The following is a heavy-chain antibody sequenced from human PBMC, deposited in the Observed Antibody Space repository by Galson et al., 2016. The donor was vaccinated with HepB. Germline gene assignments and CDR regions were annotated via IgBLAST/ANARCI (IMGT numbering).Heavy chain of an antibody. CDR1: GFPFSDHY. Sequence: SLRLSCAASGFPFSDHYMYWVRQAPGKGLEWVGRSRNKANSYTTEYAASVKGRFTISRDDSESSLYLQMNSLKTEDTAVYYCARVRAESYFDYWGQGTLVTVSS. D-gene: IGHD4/OR15-4a*01. V-gene: IGHV3-72*01. CDR3: ARVRAESYFDY. CDR2: SRNKANSYTT. J-gene: IGHJ4*02.